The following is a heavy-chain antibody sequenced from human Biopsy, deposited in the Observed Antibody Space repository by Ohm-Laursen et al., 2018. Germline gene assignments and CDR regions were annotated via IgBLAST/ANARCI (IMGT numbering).Heavy chain of an antibody. CDR3: ARDSRGGHLITTLITRKNLDS. CDR1: RDSISSYY. Sequence: SDTLSLTCTVSRDSISSYYWTWIRQSPGKGLEWIGYIYYTGSTNYNPSVKSRVTISVDTSKNQFSLKLNSVTAADTAVYFCARDSRGGHLITTLITRKNLDSWGQGILVTVSS. J-gene: IGHJ4*02. D-gene: IGHD3-16*01. CDR2: IYYTGST. V-gene: IGHV4-59*01.